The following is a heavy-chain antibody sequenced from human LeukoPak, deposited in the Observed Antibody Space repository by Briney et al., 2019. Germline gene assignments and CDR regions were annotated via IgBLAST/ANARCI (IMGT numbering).Heavy chain of an antibody. D-gene: IGHD3-22*01. J-gene: IGHJ4*02. Sequence: GASVKVSCKASGHTFIDYGISWVRQAPGQGLEWMGWISIYNGNTNYAQKLQGRVAMTTEPSTSTAYMELRSLRSDDTAVYYCARDCDRSGYYCYWGQGTLVTVSS. V-gene: IGHV1-18*01. CDR1: GHTFIDYG. CDR2: ISIYNGNT. CDR3: ARDCDRSGYYCY.